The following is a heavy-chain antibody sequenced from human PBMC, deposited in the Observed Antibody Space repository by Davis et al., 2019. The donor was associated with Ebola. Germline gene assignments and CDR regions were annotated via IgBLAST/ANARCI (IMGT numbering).Heavy chain of an antibody. D-gene: IGHD2-15*01. V-gene: IGHV1-69*06. CDR1: GGTFSSYA. CDR3: ARTNGHCSGGSCYVPWGYYYYGMDV. Sequence: SVKVSCKASGGTFSSYAISWVRQAPGQGLEWMGGIIPIFGTANYAQKFQGRVTITADKSTSTAYMELSSLRSEDTAVYYCARTNGHCSGGSCYVPWGYYYYGMDVWGQGTTVTVSS. CDR2: IIPIFGTA. J-gene: IGHJ6*02.